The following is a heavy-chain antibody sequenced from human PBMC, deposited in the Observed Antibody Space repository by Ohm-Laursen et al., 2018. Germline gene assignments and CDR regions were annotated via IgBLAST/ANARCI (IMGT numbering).Heavy chain of an antibody. CDR1: SVSISSYY. Sequence: TLSLTCTVSSVSISSYYWTWIRQPPGKGLEWIGYIYYSGSTNYNPSPKSRVTISVDTSRNQFSLKLSSVTAADTAVYYCARGGAPIVVVPAATFRKAQGWFDPWGQGTLVTVSS. J-gene: IGHJ5*02. CDR3: ARGGAPIVVVPAATFRKAQGWFDP. CDR2: IYYSGST. D-gene: IGHD2-2*01. V-gene: IGHV4-59*01.